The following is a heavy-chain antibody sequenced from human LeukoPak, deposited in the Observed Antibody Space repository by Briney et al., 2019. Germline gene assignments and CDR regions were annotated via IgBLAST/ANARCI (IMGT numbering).Heavy chain of an antibody. Sequence: GGSLRLSCAASGFTFSTYNMNWVRQAPGKGLEWVSSITSSSSYIYYADSVKGRFTISRDNAKNSLYLQMNSLRAEDTAVYYCARDLSGVAGYTYGRGIDYWGQGTLVTVSS. J-gene: IGHJ4*02. CDR2: ITSSSSYI. CDR1: GFTFSTYN. D-gene: IGHD5-18*01. V-gene: IGHV3-21*01. CDR3: ARDLSGVAGYTYGRGIDY.